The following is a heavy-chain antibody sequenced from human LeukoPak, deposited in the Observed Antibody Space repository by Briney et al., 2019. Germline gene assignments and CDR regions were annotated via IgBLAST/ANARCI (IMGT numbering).Heavy chain of an antibody. V-gene: IGHV3-23*01. J-gene: IGHJ4*02. CDR1: GFPFSDFS. CDR2: TNSGGTST. CDR3: AKQSYARSLGE. Sequence: GGSLRLSCATSGFPFSDFSMSWVRQAPGKGLEWISTTNSGGTSTYYAESVRGRFTISRDNSKNTLCLQMSSLRVEDTAVYYCAKQSYARSLGEGGPGTLVSVSS. D-gene: IGHD2-8*01.